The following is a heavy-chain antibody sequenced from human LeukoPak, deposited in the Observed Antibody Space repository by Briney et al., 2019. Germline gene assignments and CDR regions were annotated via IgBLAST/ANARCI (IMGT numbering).Heavy chain of an antibody. Sequence: SETLSLTCTVSGGSISSYYWSWIRQPPGKGLEWIGYIYYSGSTNYNPSLKSRVTISVDTSENQFSLKLSSVTAADTAVYYCARVVTATAHYYYYGMDVWGQGTTVTVSS. CDR3: ARVVTATAHYYYYGMDV. D-gene: IGHD2-21*02. CDR1: GGSISSYY. J-gene: IGHJ6*02. CDR2: IYYSGST. V-gene: IGHV4-59*01.